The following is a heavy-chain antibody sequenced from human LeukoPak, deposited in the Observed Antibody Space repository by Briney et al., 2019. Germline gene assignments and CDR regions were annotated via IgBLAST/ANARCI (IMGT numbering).Heavy chain of an antibody. CDR3: ARGSGPLDY. J-gene: IGHJ4*02. CDR2: TNHSGST. V-gene: IGHV4-34*01. CDR1: GGSFSGYY. Sequence: SETLSLTCAVYGGSFSGYYWSWIRQPPGKGLEWIGETNHSGSTNYNPSLKSRVTISVDTSKNQFSLKLSSVTAADTAVYYCARGSGPLDYWGQGTLVTVSS. D-gene: IGHD6-25*01.